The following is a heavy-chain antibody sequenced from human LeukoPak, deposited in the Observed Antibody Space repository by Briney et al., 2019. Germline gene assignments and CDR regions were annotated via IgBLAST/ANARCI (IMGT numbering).Heavy chain of an antibody. J-gene: IGHJ6*03. Sequence: GGSLRLSCAASGFTVCINYMSWVRQAPGKGLEWVSVIYSGGSTYYADSVKGRFTISRDNSKNTLYLQMNSLRAEDTAVYYCARDMVREGYYCMDVWGKGTTVTVSS. CDR2: IYSGGST. CDR3: ARDMVREGYYCMDV. V-gene: IGHV3-53*01. D-gene: IGHD3-10*01. CDR1: GFTVCINY.